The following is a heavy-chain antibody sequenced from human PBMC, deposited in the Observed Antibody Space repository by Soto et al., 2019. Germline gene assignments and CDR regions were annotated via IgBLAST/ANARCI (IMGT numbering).Heavy chain of an antibody. D-gene: IGHD5-18*01. CDR3: TRAITRYSYADT. Sequence: EVQLMESGGGLVQPGGSLRLSCAASGFTFTSYWMHWVRQAPGKGLVWVSRINSDGSSTVYVDSVKGRFTITSDNAKNTLYLQLNSLRAEDTAVYYFTRAITRYSYADTWCQGTLVTVSS. V-gene: IGHV3-74*01. CDR1: GFTFTSYW. J-gene: IGHJ5*02. CDR2: INSDGSST.